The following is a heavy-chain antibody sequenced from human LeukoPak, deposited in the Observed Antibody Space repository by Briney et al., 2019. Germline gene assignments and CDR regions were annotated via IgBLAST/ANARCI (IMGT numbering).Heavy chain of an antibody. D-gene: IGHD2-2*02. Sequence: SETLSLTCIVSGYSISSGYFWGWIRQPPGKGLEWIGSIYHSGSTYYNPSLKSRVTISVDTSKNHFSLKLSSVTAADTAVYYCARDCSSTSCYREVDFWGQGTLVTVSS. J-gene: IGHJ4*02. CDR3: ARDCSSTSCYREVDF. V-gene: IGHV4-38-2*02. CDR2: IYHSGST. CDR1: GYSISSGYF.